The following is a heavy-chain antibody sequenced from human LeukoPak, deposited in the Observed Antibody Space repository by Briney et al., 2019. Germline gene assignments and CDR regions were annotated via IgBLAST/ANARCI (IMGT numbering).Heavy chain of an antibody. CDR3: LLQMTYGELSDPDF. J-gene: IGHJ4*02. D-gene: IGHD3-16*02. CDR1: GFTLSSLA. V-gene: IGHV3-21*01. CDR2: SGTRSGTR. Sequence: GGSLRLSCAASGFTLSSLAMHWVRQAPGKGLEWVSSSGTRSGTRYYADSVMGRFTISRDSAMNSVSLQINSLRAEDTAVYYCLLQMTYGELSDPDFRGQGTLVTVSS.